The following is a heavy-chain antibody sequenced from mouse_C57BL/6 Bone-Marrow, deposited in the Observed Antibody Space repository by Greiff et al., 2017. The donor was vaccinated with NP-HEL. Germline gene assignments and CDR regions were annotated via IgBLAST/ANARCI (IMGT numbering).Heavy chain of an antibody. Sequence: QVHVKQSGAELARPGASVKLSCKASGYTFTSYGISWVKQRTGQGLEWIGEIYPRSGNTYYNEKFKGKATLTADKSSSTAYMELRSLTSEDSAVYFCARRDYNWGAWFAYWGQGTLVTVSA. J-gene: IGHJ3*01. CDR3: ARRDYNWGAWFAY. CDR1: GYTFTSYG. CDR2: IYPRSGNT. V-gene: IGHV1-81*01. D-gene: IGHD4-1*02.